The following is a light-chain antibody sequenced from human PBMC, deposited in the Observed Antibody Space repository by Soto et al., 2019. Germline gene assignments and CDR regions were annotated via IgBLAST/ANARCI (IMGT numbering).Light chain of an antibody. CDR1: SSDVGSYDY. J-gene: IGLJ1*01. CDR2: DVT. V-gene: IGLV2-14*03. CDR3: ASYVSSSSVFV. Sequence: QSVLTQPASVSGSPGQSNTISCTGSSSDVGSYDYVSWYQHHPGKAPKLLIYDVTTRPSGISHRFSGSKSGHTASLTISGLQAEDGADYYCASYVSSSSVFVFGPGTKVTVL.